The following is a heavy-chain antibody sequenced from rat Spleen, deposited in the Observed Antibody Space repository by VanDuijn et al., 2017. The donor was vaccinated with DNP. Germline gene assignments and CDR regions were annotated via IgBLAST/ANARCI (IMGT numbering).Heavy chain of an antibody. CDR2: ITYDGSST. CDR1: GFTFINYD. V-gene: IGHV5-22*01. CDR3: ARWNSGHFDY. J-gene: IGHJ2*01. D-gene: IGHD4-3*01. Sequence: EVQLVESGGGLVQPGRSMKLSCAASGFTFINYDMAWVRQAPKKGLEWVATITYDGSSTYYRDSVKGRFTISRDNAQSSLYLQMNGLRSEDMATYYCARWNSGHFDYWGQGVMVPVSS.